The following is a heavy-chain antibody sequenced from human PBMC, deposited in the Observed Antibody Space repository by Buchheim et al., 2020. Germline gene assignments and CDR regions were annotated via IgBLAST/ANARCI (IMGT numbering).Heavy chain of an antibody. CDR2: IYYSGST. D-gene: IGHD3-22*01. J-gene: IGHJ6*03. CDR3: ARRRKGYYDSSGYYSHYFYMDV. CDR1: GGSISSSSYY. V-gene: IGHV4-39*01. Sequence: QLQLQESGPGLVKPSETLSLTCTVSGGSISSSSYYWGWIRQPPGKGLEWIGSIYYSGSTYYNPSLKSRVTISVDTYKNQVSLKLSSVTAADTAVYYCARRRKGYYDSSGYYSHYFYMDVWGKGTT.